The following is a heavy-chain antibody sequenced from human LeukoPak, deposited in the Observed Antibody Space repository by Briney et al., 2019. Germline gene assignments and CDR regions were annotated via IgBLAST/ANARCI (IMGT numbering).Heavy chain of an antibody. CDR2: IIPILGIA. Sequence: SVKVSCKASGGTFSSYAISWVRQAPGQGLEWMGRIIPILGIANYAQKFQGRVTITADKSTSTAYMELSSLRSEDTAVYYCASQYSSRLNDAFDIWGQGTMVTVSP. V-gene: IGHV1-69*04. CDR3: ASQYSSRLNDAFDI. CDR1: GGTFSSYA. J-gene: IGHJ3*02. D-gene: IGHD6-13*01.